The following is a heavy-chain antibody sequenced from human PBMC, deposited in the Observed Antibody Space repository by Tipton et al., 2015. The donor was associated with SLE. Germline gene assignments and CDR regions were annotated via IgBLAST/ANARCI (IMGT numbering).Heavy chain of an antibody. CDR3: ARGHVAIFGVVYYYYYGMDV. Sequence: GSLRLSCAASGFTFSSYGMHWVRQAPGKGLEWVAFIRYDGSNKYYADSVKGRFTISRDNPKNTLYLQMNSLRAEDTAVYYCARGHVAIFGVVYYYYYGMDVWGQGTTVTVSS. D-gene: IGHD3-3*01. CDR1: GFTFSSYG. V-gene: IGHV3-30*02. CDR2: IRYDGSNK. J-gene: IGHJ6*02.